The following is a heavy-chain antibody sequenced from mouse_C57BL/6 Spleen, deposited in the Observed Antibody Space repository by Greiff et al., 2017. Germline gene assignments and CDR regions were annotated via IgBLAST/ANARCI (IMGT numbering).Heavy chain of an antibody. J-gene: IGHJ3*01. CDR1: GFNIKDYY. V-gene: IGHV14-2*01. Sequence: VQLQQSGAELVKPGASVKLSCTASGFNIKDYYMHWVKQRTEQGLEWIGRIDPEDGETKSAPKFQGKATITADKSSNTAYLQLSSLTSKYTAVYYCASQGVGYWFAYWGQGTLVTVSA. D-gene: IGHD3-2*02. CDR2: IDPEDGET. CDR3: ASQGVGYWFAY.